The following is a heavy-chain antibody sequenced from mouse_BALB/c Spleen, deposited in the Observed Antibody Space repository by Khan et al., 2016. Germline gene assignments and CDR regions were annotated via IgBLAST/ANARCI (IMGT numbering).Heavy chain of an antibody. CDR1: GYTFTNYG. J-gene: IGHJ1*01. V-gene: IGHV9-3-1*01. CDR2: IHTYSGES. Sequence: QIQLVQSGPELKKPGKTVKISCKASGYTFTNYGMNWVKQAPGKGLKWMGWIHTYSGESTYADDFKGRFAFSLETSANTAYLQINNHKNEDTATDFCARYRYYYGSSRYFDVWGAGTTVTVSS. CDR3: ARYRYYYGSSRYFDV. D-gene: IGHD1-1*01.